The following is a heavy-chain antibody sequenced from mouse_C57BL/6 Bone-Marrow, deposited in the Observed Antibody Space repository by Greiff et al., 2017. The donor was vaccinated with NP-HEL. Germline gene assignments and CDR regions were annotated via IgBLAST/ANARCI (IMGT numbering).Heavy chain of an antibody. CDR2: ISSGGDYI. J-gene: IGHJ4*01. V-gene: IGHV5-9-1*02. D-gene: IGHD2-3*01. CDR1: GFTFSSYA. CDR3: TRDDGYYEDAMDY. Sequence: EVKLVESGEGLVKPGGSLKLSCAASGFTFSSYAMSWVRQTPEKRLEWVAYISSGGDYIYYADTVKGRFTISRDNARNTLYLQMSSLKSEDTAMYYCTRDDGYYEDAMDYWGQGTSVTVSS.